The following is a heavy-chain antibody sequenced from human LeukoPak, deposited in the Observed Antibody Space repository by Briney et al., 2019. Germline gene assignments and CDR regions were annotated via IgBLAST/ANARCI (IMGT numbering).Heavy chain of an antibody. Sequence: SETLSLTCTVSGGSISSGSYYWSWIRQPPGKGLEWIGYIYYSGSTNYNPSLKSRVTISVDTSKNQFSLKLSSVTAADTAVYYCARDLEDYFDYWGQGTLVTVSS. CDR2: IYYSGST. CDR3: ARDLEDYFDY. V-gene: IGHV4-61*01. CDR1: GGSISSGSYY. D-gene: IGHD1-1*01. J-gene: IGHJ4*02.